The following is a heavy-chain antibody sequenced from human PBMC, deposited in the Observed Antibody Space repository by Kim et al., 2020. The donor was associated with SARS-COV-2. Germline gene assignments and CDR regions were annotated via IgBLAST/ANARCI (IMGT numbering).Heavy chain of an antibody. CDR2: ISGSGGST. V-gene: IGHV3-23*01. Sequence: GGSLRLSCAASGFTFSSYAMSWVRQAPGKGLEWVSAISGSGGSTYYADSVKGRFTISRDNSKNTLYLQMNSLRAEDTAVYYCAKDMARPSRNYYYYGMDVWGQGTTVTVSS. CDR3: AKDMARPSRNYYYYGMDV. D-gene: IGHD6-6*01. CDR1: GFTFSSYA. J-gene: IGHJ6*02.